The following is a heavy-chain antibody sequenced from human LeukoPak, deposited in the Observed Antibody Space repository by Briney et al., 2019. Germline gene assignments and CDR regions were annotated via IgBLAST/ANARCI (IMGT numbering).Heavy chain of an antibody. V-gene: IGHV3-7*05. Sequence: GGSLRLSCAVSGLTFSSSWMTWVRQAPGKGLEWVATIKYDGTEKYCVDSVKGRFTISRDNAKKSLYLQMNSLRAEDTAVYYCARHLGTTFDYWGQGTLVTVSS. CDR1: GLTFSSSW. D-gene: IGHD4-17*01. CDR2: IKYDGTEK. J-gene: IGHJ4*02. CDR3: ARHLGTTFDY.